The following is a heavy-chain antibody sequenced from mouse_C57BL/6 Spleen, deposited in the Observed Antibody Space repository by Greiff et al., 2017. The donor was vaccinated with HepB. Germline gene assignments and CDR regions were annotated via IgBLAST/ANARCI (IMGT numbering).Heavy chain of an antibody. V-gene: IGHV1-64*01. CDR1: GYTFTSYW. Sequence: QVQLQQPGAELVKPGASVKLSCKASGYTFTSYWMHWVKQRPGQGLEWIGMIHPNSGSTNYNEKFKSKATLTVDKSSSTAYMQLSSLTSEDSAVYYCARRGITTEGFAYWGQGTLVTVSA. CDR3: ARRGITTEGFAY. J-gene: IGHJ3*01. D-gene: IGHD1-1*01. CDR2: IHPNSGST.